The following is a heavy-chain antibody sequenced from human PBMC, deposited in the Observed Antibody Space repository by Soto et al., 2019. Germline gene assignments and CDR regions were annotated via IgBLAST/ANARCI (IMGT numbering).Heavy chain of an antibody. Sequence: GGSLRLSCAASGFTFSSYTMNWVRQAPGKGLEWVSSIGSTGSYIYSADSLRGRVTISRDNAKNSLFLEITNLKADDSATYYCARVRLPHYYNPYNMDVWGQGTAVTVSS. V-gene: IGHV3-21*06. D-gene: IGHD3-22*01. CDR2: IGSTGSYI. J-gene: IGHJ6*03. CDR1: GFTFSSYT. CDR3: ARVRLPHYYNPYNMDV.